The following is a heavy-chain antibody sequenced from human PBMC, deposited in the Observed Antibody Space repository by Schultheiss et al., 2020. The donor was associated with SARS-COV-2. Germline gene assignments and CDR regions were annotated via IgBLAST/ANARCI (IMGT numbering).Heavy chain of an antibody. V-gene: IGHV4-59*12. CDR3: ARAGGVCSGGSCYLYYYYGMDV. J-gene: IGHJ6*02. CDR2: IYHSGST. D-gene: IGHD2-15*01. CDR1: GGSIRSYY. Sequence: SETLSLTCTVSGGSIRSYYWSWIRQPPGKGLEWIGEIYHSGSTNYNPSLKSRVTISVDKSKNQFSLKLSSVTAADTAVYYCARAGGVCSGGSCYLYYYYGMDVWGQGTTVTVSS.